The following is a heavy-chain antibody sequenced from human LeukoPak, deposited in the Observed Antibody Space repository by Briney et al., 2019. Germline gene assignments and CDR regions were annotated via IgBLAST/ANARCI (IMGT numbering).Heavy chain of an antibody. D-gene: IGHD6-19*01. J-gene: IGHJ4*02. Sequence: SETLSLTCTVSGGSLSSDSYYWAWIRQPPGKGLEWIASIYYSGSTYYNPSLKSRVTISVDTPRNQFSLKLSSVTAADTAVYYCASLAVAGLSEGYWGQGTLVIVSS. CDR3: ASLAVAGLSEGY. V-gene: IGHV4-39*01. CDR1: GGSLSSDSYY. CDR2: IYYSGST.